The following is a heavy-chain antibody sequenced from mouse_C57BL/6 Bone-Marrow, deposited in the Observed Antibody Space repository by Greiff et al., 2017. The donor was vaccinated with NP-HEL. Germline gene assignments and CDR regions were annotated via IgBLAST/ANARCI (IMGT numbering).Heavy chain of an antibody. V-gene: IGHV1-4*01. CDR2: INPSSGYT. Sequence: QVQLKQSGAELARPGASVKMSCKASGYTFTSYTMHWVKQRPGQGLEWIGYINPSSGYTKYNQKVKDKATLTADKSSSTAYMQLSSLTSEDSAVYYGAVTFAYWGQGTLVTVSA. CDR3: AVTFAY. D-gene: IGHD2-12*01. CDR1: GYTFTSYT. J-gene: IGHJ3*01.